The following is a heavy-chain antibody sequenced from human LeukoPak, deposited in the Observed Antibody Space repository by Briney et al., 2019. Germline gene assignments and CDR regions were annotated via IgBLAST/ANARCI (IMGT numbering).Heavy chain of an antibody. Sequence: ASVKVSCKVSGYTLTELSMHWVRQAPGKGLEWMGGFDPEDGETIYAQKFQGRVTMTEDTSTDTAYMELSSLRSEDTAVYYCARGTNIVVLDLNYFDYWGQGTLVTVSS. CDR1: GYTLTELS. CDR2: FDPEDGET. CDR3: ARGTNIVVLDLNYFDY. D-gene: IGHD2-2*01. V-gene: IGHV1-24*01. J-gene: IGHJ4*02.